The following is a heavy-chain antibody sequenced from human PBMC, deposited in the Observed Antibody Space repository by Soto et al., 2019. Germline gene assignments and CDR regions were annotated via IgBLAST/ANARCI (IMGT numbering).Heavy chain of an antibody. CDR3: PHTRGGGGY. D-gene: IGHD3-10*01. J-gene: IGHJ4*02. CDR1: GFTVSNNY. Sequence: EVQLVESGGGLIQPGGSLRLSCAVSGFTVSNNYMSWVRQAPGKGLEGVSVIYSGGYTAYGDSVKGRFTISRDNSKNTPSCQANSLGAGDRPVFSGPHTRGGGGYWGQGTLVTVSS. CDR2: IYSGGYT. V-gene: IGHV3-53*01.